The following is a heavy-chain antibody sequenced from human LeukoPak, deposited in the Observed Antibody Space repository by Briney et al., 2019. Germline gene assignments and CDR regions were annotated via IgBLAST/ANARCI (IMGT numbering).Heavy chain of an antibody. CDR3: ARELGYSSGWYRFDP. Sequence: SQTLSLTCAIPGDSVSSNRAAWNWIRQSPSRGLEWLGRTYYRSKWYNDSAVSVKSRITINPDTTKNQFSLQLSSVTPEDTAVYYCARELGYSSGWYRFDPWGQGTLVTVSS. D-gene: IGHD6-19*01. J-gene: IGHJ5*02. V-gene: IGHV6-1*01. CDR1: GDSVSSNRAA. CDR2: TYYRSKWYN.